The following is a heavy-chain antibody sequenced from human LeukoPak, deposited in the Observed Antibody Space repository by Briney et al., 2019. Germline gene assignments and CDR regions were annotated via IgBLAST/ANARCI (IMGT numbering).Heavy chain of an antibody. D-gene: IGHD6-19*01. CDR2: IYYSGST. CDR1: GGSISSSSYY. J-gene: IGHJ3*02. CDR3: ARSSGWFPDAFDI. Sequence: SETLSLTCTVSGGSISSSSYYWGWIRQPPGKGLEWIGSIYYSGSTYYNPSLKSRVTISVDTSKNQFSLKLSSVTAADTAVYYCARSSGWFPDAFDIWGQGTMVTVSS. V-gene: IGHV4-39*07.